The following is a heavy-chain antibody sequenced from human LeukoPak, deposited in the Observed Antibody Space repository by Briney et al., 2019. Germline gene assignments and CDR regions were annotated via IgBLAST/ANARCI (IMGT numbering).Heavy chain of an antibody. CDR2: INHSGST. Sequence: SETLSLTCAVYGGSFSGYYWSWIRQPPGKGLEWTGEINHSGSTNYNPSLKSRVTISVDTSKNQFSLKLSSVTAADTAVYYCAREQKTGYMDVWGKGTTVTVSS. V-gene: IGHV4-34*01. CDR3: AREQKTGYMDV. D-gene: IGHD3-9*01. J-gene: IGHJ6*03. CDR1: GGSFSGYY.